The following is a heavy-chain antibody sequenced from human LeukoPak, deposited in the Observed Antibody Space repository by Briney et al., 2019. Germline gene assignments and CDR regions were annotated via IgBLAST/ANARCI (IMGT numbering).Heavy chain of an antibody. CDR3: ARRRGYSSGWLRGYFDY. Sequence: ASVKVSCKASGYTFTSYGISWVRQAPGQGLEWMGWISAYNGNTNYAQKLQGRVTMTTDTSTSTAYMELRSLRSDDTAVYYCARRRGYSSGWLRGYFDYWGQGTLVTGSS. J-gene: IGHJ4*02. V-gene: IGHV1-18*01. CDR2: ISAYNGNT. D-gene: IGHD6-19*01. CDR1: GYTFTSYG.